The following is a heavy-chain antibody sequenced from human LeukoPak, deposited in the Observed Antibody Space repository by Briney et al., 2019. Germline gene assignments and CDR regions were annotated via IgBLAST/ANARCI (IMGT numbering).Heavy chain of an antibody. Sequence: GGSLRLSCAASGFTFSRCALSWFRQAPGKGLEWVSAISASGGNTYFADSVKGRFTISRGNTENTLYLQMSSLRAEDTALYYCATHYDSSGYPSPPFDYWGQGTLVTVSS. V-gene: IGHV3-23*01. J-gene: IGHJ4*02. CDR1: GFTFSRCA. CDR2: ISASGGNT. CDR3: ATHYDSSGYPSPPFDY. D-gene: IGHD3-22*01.